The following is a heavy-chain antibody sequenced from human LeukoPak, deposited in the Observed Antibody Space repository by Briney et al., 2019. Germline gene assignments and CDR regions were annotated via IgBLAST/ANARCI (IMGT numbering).Heavy chain of an antibody. CDR1: GFTFSSYG. CDR2: ISYDGSNK. J-gene: IGHJ4*02. CDR3: AKDGYSGYDGYYFDY. D-gene: IGHD5-12*01. V-gene: IGHV3-30*18. Sequence: PGRSLRLSCAASGFTFSSYGMHWVRQAPGKGLEWVAVISYDGSNKYYADSVKGRFTISRDNSKNTLYLQMNSLRAEDTAVYYCAKDGYSGYDGYYFDYWGQGTLVTVSS.